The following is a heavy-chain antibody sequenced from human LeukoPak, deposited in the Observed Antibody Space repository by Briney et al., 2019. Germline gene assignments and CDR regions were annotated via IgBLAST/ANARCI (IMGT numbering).Heavy chain of an antibody. CDR2: ISAYNGNT. Sequence: GASVKVSCKASGYTFTSYGISWVRQAPGQGLEWMGWISAYNGNTNYAQKLQGRVTMTTDTSTSTAYMELRSLRSDDTAVYYCARVRAHVDTAMMYAFDIWGQGTMVTVSS. J-gene: IGHJ3*02. CDR1: GYTFTSYG. CDR3: ARVRAHVDTAMMYAFDI. D-gene: IGHD5-18*01. V-gene: IGHV1-18*01.